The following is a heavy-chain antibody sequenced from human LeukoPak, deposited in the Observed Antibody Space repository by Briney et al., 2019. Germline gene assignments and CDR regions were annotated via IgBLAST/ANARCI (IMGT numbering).Heavy chain of an antibody. D-gene: IGHD2-15*01. CDR3: AKVDQVSVPGYCSGGSCPLHYFDY. V-gene: IGHV3-23*01. CDR2: ISGSGGST. CDR1: RFTFSNYA. J-gene: IGHJ4*02. Sequence: GGSLRLSCAASRFTFSNYAMSWVRQAPGKGLEWLSAISGSGGSTYYADSVKGRFTISRDNSKNTLYLQMNSLRAEDTAVYYCAKVDQVSVPGYCSGGSCPLHYFDYWGQGTLVTVSS.